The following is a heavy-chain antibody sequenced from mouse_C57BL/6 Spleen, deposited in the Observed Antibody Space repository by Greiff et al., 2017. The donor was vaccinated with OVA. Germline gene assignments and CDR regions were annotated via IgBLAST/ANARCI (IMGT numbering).Heavy chain of an antibody. J-gene: IGHJ4*01. Sequence: DVMLVESGGGLVKPGGSLKLSCAASGFTFSDYGMHWVRQAPEKGLEWVAYISSGSSTIYYADTVKGRFTISRDNAKNTLFLQMTSLRSEDTAMYYCARRRLRIYAMDYWGQGTSVTVSS. V-gene: IGHV5-17*01. CDR3: ARRRLRIYAMDY. D-gene: IGHD2-4*01. CDR1: GFTFSDYG. CDR2: ISSGSSTI.